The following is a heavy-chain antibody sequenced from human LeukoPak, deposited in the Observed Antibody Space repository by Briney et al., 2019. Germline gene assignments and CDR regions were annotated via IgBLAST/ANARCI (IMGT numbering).Heavy chain of an antibody. J-gene: IGHJ5*01. CDR3: VKSVAGTRGWFDS. CDR1: GFTFSSFG. Sequence: GGSLRLSCAASGFTFSSFGMHWVRRAPGKGLEWGALIWYDGSDKDYGDSVKGRFTISRDNSKNKMSLQMNSLRADDTAVHYCVKSVAGTRGWFDSWGQGTLVIVSS. CDR2: IWYDGSDK. V-gene: IGHV3-33*03.